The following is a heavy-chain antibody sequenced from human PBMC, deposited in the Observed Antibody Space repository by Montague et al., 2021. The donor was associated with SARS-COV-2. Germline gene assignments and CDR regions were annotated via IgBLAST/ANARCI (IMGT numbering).Heavy chain of an antibody. CDR3: AREAFGSVFDP. D-gene: IGHD3-16*01. Sequence: SETLSLTCSVSGGSMTSYYWSWLRQTPGKGLEWIGYIYYGGSTNYTPSLKSRVTISVDTSKNQFSLNLTSVTAADTAVYYCAREAFGSVFDPWGQGTLVTVSS. J-gene: IGHJ5*02. V-gene: IGHV4-59*01. CDR2: IYYGGST. CDR1: GGSMTSYY.